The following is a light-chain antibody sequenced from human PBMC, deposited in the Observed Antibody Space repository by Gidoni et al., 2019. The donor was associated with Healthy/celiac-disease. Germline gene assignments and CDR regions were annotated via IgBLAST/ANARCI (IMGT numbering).Light chain of an antibody. CDR1: ISNIVNNY. CDR3: GTWDSSLSAVV. Sequence: QSVLTQPPSVSAAPGQKVTISCSGSISNIVNNYVSWYQQLPVTAPKLLIYDNNKLPSGIPDRFSCSTSGTSATLGITGLQTGDEADYYCGTWDSSLSAVVVGGGTKLTVL. CDR2: DNN. J-gene: IGLJ2*01. V-gene: IGLV1-51*01.